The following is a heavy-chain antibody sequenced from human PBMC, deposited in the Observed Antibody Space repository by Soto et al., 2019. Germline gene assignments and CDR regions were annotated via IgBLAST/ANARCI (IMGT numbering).Heavy chain of an antibody. V-gene: IGHV4-59*01. CDR1: GGSISSYY. CDR3: ARDRSIAAAGTFWFEP. CDR2: IYYSGST. D-gene: IGHD6-13*01. Sequence: PSETLSLTCTVSGGSISSYYWSWIRQPPGKGLEWIGYIYYSGSTNYNPSLKSRVTISVDTSKNQFSLKLSSVTAADTAVYYCARDRSIAAAGTFWFEPWGQGTLVTVS. J-gene: IGHJ5*02.